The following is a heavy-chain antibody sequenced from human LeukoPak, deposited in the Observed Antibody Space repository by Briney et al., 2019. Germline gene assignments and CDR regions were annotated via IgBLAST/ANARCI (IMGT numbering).Heavy chain of an antibody. CDR2: ISGSGGST. V-gene: IGHV3-23*01. J-gene: IGHJ4*02. CDR1: TFTFSSYG. Sequence: GGSLRLSCGASTFTFSSYGMSWVRQAPGKGLEWVSAISGSGGSTYYADSVKGRFTISRDNSKNTLYLQMNSLRAEEPAVYYCAKWVTATHYFDYWGQGTLVTVSS. D-gene: IGHD2-21*02. CDR3: AKWVTATHYFDY.